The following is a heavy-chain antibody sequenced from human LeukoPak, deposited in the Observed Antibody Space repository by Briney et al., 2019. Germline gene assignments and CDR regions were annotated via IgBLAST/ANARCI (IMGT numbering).Heavy chain of an antibody. V-gene: IGHV3-23*01. J-gene: IGHJ4*02. CDR1: GLTFSSYA. CDR2: ISGSGGSI. Sequence: PGGSLRLSCAASGLTFSSYAMSWVRQAPGKGLEWVSTISGSGGSIWYADSVKGRFTISRDNSNNTLYLQMNSLRAEDTAVYYCAKDEQSNGYSWGQGTLVTVSS. CDR3: AKDEQSNGYS. D-gene: IGHD6-19*01.